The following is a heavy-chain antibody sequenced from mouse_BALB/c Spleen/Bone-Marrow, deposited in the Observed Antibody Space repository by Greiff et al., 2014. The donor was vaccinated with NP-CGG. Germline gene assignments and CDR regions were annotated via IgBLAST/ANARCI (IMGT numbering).Heavy chain of an antibody. CDR1: GYTFTSYW. Sequence: QVQLKESGAELAKPGASVKTSCKASGYTFTSYWMHWVKQRPGQGLEWIGYINPSTGYTEYNQKFKDKATLTADKSSSTAYMQLSSLTSEDSAVYFCARGRFAYWGQGTLVTVSA. V-gene: IGHV1-7*01. J-gene: IGHJ3*01. CDR3: ARGRFAY. CDR2: INPSTGYT.